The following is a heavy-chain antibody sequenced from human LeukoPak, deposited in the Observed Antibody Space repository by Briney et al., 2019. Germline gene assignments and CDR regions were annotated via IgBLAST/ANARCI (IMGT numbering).Heavy chain of an antibody. CDR1: GGSISSYY. CDR2: IYYSGST. Sequence: SETLSPTCTVSGGSISSYYWSWIRQPPGKGLEWIGYIYYSGSTNYNPSLKSRVTISVDTSKNQFSLKLSSVTAADTAVYYCARYNGGAPRYFDYWGQGTLVTVSS. CDR3: ARYNGGAPRYFDY. V-gene: IGHV4-59*01. J-gene: IGHJ4*02. D-gene: IGHD2-8*01.